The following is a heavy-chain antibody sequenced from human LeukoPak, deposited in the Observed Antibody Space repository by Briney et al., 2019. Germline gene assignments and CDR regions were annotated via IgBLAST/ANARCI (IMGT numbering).Heavy chain of an antibody. CDR2: ISYDGSNK. CDR3: AISYYCSGGSCYSIDY. D-gene: IGHD2-15*01. Sequence: GGSLRLSCAASGFTFSSYGMPWVRQAPGKGLEWVAVISYDGSNKYYADSVKGRFTISRDNSKNTLYLQMNSLRAEDTAVYYCAISYYCSGGSCYSIDYWGQGTLVTVSS. V-gene: IGHV3-30*03. J-gene: IGHJ4*02. CDR1: GFTFSSYG.